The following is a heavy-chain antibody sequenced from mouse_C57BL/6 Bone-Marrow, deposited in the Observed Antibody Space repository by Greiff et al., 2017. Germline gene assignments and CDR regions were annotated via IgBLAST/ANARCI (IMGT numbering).Heavy chain of an antibody. CDR2: IYPRSGNT. Sequence: QVQLQQSGAELARPGASVKLSCKASGYTFTSYGISWVKQRTGQGLEWIGEIYPRSGNTYYNEKFKGKATLTADKSSSTAYMELRRLTSEDSAVYFCARGGTVVAPYWYFDVWGTGTTVTVSS. J-gene: IGHJ1*03. D-gene: IGHD1-1*01. CDR1: GYTFTSYG. CDR3: ARGGTVVAPYWYFDV. V-gene: IGHV1-81*01.